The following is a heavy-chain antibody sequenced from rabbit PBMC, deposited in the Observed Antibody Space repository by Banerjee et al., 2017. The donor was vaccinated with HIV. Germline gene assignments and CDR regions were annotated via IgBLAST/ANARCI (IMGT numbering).Heavy chain of an antibody. V-gene: IGHV1S40*01. Sequence: QSLEESGGGLVKPEGSLTLTCKASGFDLSSYYYMCWVRQAPGKGLEWIACIDAGSSGRTYYASWAKGRFTVSKTSSTTVTLQMTSLTAADTATYFCARDAGTTYYSGYFNFWGPGTLVTIS. CDR3: ARDAGTTYYSGYFNF. CDR2: IDAGSSGRT. J-gene: IGHJ4*01. D-gene: IGHD8-1*01. CDR1: GFDLSSYYY.